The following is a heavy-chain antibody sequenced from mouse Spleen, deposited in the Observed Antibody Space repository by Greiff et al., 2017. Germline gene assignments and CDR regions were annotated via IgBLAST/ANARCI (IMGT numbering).Heavy chain of an antibody. CDR3: ARRYYDGSSGDGYYAMDY. J-gene: IGHJ4*01. CDR1: GFTFSDYG. D-gene: IGHD1-1*01. CDR2: ISSGSSTI. Sequence: EVKVEESGGGLVKPGGSLKLSCAASGFTFSDYGMHWVRQAPEKGLEWVAYISSGSSTIYYADTVKGRFTISRDNAKNTLFLQMTSLRSEDTAMYYCARRYYDGSSGDGYYAMDYWGQGTSVTVSS. V-gene: IGHV5-17*01.